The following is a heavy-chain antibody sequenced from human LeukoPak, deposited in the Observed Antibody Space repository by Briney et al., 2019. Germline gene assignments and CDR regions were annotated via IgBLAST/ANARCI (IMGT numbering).Heavy chain of an antibody. V-gene: IGHV1-69*04. J-gene: IGHJ6*02. CDR1: GGTFSSYA. CDR3: ARPPKRVRDGYNWYGMDV. CDR2: IIPIFGIA. D-gene: IGHD5-24*01. Sequence: SVKVSRKASGGTFSSYAISWVRQAPGQGLEWMGRIIPIFGIANYAQKFQGRVTITADKSTSTAHMELSSLRSEDTAVYYCARPPKRVRDGYNWYGMDVWGQGTTVTVSS.